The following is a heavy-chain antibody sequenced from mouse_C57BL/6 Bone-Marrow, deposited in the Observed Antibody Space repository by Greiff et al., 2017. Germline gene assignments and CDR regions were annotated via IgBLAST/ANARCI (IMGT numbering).Heavy chain of an antibody. D-gene: IGHD1-3*01. V-gene: IGHV1-63*01. CDR2: IYPGGGYT. Sequence: QVQLKQSGAELVRPGTSVKLSCKASGYTFTNYWIGWAKQRPGHGLEWIGDIYPGGGYTNYNEKFKGKATLTADKSSSTAYMQLSSLTSEDSAIYYGFVYRSGYFDVWGTGTTDTVSS. CDR3: FVYRSGYFDV. CDR1: GYTFTNYW. J-gene: IGHJ1*03.